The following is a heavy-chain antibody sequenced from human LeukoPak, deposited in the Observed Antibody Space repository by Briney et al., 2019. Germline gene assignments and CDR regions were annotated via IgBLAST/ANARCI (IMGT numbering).Heavy chain of an antibody. Sequence: PGGSLRLSCAASGFAFSNYAMSWVRQAQGKGLEWVSSLSGGGDSRYYADSVMGRFTISRDNSKNTLYLQMNSLRGEDTAVYYCAKAVRSMVTGGGYFDSWGQGTLVTVSS. CDR2: LSGGGDSR. CDR3: AKAVRSMVTGGGYFDS. V-gene: IGHV3-23*01. CDR1: GFAFSNYA. J-gene: IGHJ4*02. D-gene: IGHD3-10*01.